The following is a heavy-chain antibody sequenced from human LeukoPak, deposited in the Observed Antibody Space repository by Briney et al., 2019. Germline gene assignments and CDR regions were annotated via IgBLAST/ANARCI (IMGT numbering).Heavy chain of an antibody. CDR2: INPHSGGT. J-gene: IGHJ5*02. D-gene: IGHD6-19*01. Sequence: GASVKVSCKASGYTFTGYYMHWVRQAPGQGLEWMGWINPHSGGTNYAQKFQGRVTMTRDTSISTAYMELSRLRSDDTAVYYCARAVAGSHWVFDPWGQGTLVTVSS. CDR1: GYTFTGYY. V-gene: IGHV1-2*02. CDR3: ARAVAGSHWVFDP.